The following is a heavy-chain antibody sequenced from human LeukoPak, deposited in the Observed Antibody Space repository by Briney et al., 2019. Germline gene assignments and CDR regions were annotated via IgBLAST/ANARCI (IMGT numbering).Heavy chain of an antibody. V-gene: IGHV1-2*02. CDR2: INPNSGGT. Sequence: ASVKVSCKASGYTFTGYYMHWLRQAPGQGLEWMGWINPNSGGTNYAQKFQGRVTMPRDTSISTAYLELSRLRSDDTAVYYCARASGIVATISGYWGQGTLVTVSS. CDR1: GYTFTGYY. D-gene: IGHD5-12*01. CDR3: ARASGIVATISGY. J-gene: IGHJ4*02.